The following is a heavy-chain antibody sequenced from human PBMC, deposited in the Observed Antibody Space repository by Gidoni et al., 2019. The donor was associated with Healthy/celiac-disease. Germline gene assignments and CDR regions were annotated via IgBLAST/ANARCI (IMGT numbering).Heavy chain of an antibody. Sequence: QVQLVQSGAEVKKPGASVKVSCKVSGYTLTELSMHWVRQAPGKGLEWMGGFDPEDGETIYAQKFQGRVTMTEDTSTDTAYMELSSLRSEDTAVYYCATGYCSGGSCYPHHKNWFDPWGQGTLVTVSS. D-gene: IGHD2-15*01. J-gene: IGHJ5*02. V-gene: IGHV1-24*01. CDR1: GYTLTELS. CDR2: FDPEDGET. CDR3: ATGYCSGGSCYPHHKNWFDP.